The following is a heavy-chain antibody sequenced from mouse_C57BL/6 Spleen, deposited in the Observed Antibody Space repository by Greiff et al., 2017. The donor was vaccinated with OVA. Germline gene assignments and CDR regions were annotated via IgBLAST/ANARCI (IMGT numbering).Heavy chain of an antibody. Sequence: QVQLQQPGPELVKPGASVKMSCKASGYTFTSYLMPWVKQRPGPGLAWIGDINPSNGGTNYNEKFKSKATLTVDKSSSTAYMQLSSLTAADSAVYDCARGGYNNPFADWGQGTLVTVSA. J-gene: IGHJ3*01. CDR1: GYTFTSYL. V-gene: IGHV1-53*01. CDR3: ARGGYNNPFAD. D-gene: IGHD1-3*01. CDR2: INPSNGGT.